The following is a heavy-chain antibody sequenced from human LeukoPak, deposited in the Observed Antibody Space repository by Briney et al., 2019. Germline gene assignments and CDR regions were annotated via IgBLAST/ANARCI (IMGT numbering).Heavy chain of an antibody. CDR3: ARDRLNPGGACLDY. Sequence: ASVKVSCTASGYTFTSYGISWVRQAPGQGLEWMGWISAYNGNTNYAQRLQGRVTMTTDTSTSTAYMELRSLRSDDTAVYYCARDRLNPGGACLDYWGQGTLVTVSS. J-gene: IGHJ4*02. CDR2: ISAYNGNT. D-gene: IGHD1-1*01. CDR1: GYTFTSYG. V-gene: IGHV1-18*01.